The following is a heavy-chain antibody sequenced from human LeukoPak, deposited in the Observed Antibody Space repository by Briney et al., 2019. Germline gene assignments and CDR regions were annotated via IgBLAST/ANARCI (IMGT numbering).Heavy chain of an antibody. D-gene: IGHD5-18*01. Sequence: SQTLSLTCVISGDSVSTNNAAWNWIRLSPSRGLEWLGRTYYMSKWNNDYAVSVKSRITINPDTSKNQFSLQLNSVTPEDTAVYYCARGKYTFGAYWFDPWGQGILVTVSS. CDR1: GDSVSTNNAA. CDR2: TYYMSKWNN. V-gene: IGHV6-1*01. CDR3: ARGKYTFGAYWFDP. J-gene: IGHJ5*02.